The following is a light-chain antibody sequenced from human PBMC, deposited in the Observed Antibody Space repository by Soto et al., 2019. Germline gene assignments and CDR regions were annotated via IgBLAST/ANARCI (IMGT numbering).Light chain of an antibody. CDR3: CSYASSATWV. CDR2: EDT. Sequence: QSALTQPASVSGSPGQSITISCTGTSSDVGGSKLVSWYQHHPGKAPKLIIYEDTKRPSGVSPRFSGSKSGNTASPTISGVQAEDEADYYCCSYASSATWVFGGGTKLTVL. CDR1: SSDVGGSKL. V-gene: IGLV2-23*01. J-gene: IGLJ3*02.